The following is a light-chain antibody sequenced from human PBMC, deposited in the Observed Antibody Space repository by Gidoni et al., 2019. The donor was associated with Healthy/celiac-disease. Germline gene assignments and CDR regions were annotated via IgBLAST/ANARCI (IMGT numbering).Light chain of an antibody. CDR2: GAS. V-gene: IGKV3-20*01. Sequence: IVFTQSPGTLSLSPGERATLSCRASQSVSSSYVAWYQQKPGQAPRLLIYGASSRATGIPDRFSGSGSGTDFTLTISRLEPEDFAVYYCQQYGSSRLTFGGGTKVEIK. CDR1: QSVSSSY. J-gene: IGKJ4*01. CDR3: QQYGSSRLT.